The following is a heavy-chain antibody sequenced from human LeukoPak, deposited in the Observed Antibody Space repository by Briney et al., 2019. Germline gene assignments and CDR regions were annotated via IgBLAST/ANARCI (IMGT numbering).Heavy chain of an antibody. CDR1: GFTFSSYE. CDR2: ISSSGSTI. D-gene: IGHD3-16*01. V-gene: IGHV3-48*03. Sequence: GGSLRLSCAASGFTFSSYEMNWVRQAPGKGLEWVSYISSSGSTIYYADSVKGRFTISRDNAKNSLYLQMNSLRAEDTAVYYCARGYASGKGRDFGGKGTPVTASS. CDR3: ARGYASGKGRDF. J-gene: IGHJ6*04.